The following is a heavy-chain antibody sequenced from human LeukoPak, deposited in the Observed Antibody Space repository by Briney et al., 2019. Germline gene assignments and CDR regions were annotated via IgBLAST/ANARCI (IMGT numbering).Heavy chain of an antibody. J-gene: IGHJ4*02. V-gene: IGHV1-2*02. D-gene: IGHD2-15*01. CDR3: ARDGGYCSGGSCYNYFDY. CDR2: INPNSGGT. Sequence: PTASVKVSCKASGYTFTGYYMHWVRQAPGQGLEWMGWINPNSGGTNYAQKFQGRVTMTRDTSISTAYMELSRLRSDDTAVYYCARDGGYCSGGSCYNYFDYWGPGTLVTVSS. CDR1: GYTFTGYY.